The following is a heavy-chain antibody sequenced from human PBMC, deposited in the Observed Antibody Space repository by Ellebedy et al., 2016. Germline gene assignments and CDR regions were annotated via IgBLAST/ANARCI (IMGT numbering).Heavy chain of an antibody. CDR1: GYTFTGYY. V-gene: IGHV1-2*04. CDR2: INPNSGGT. Sequence: ASVKVSXXASGYTFTGYYMHWVRQAPGQGLEWMGWINPNSGGTNYAQKFQGWVTMTRDTSISTAYMELSRLRSDDTAVYYCARDDDYEGFDPWGQGTLVTVSS. J-gene: IGHJ5*02. D-gene: IGHD4-17*01. CDR3: ARDDDYEGFDP.